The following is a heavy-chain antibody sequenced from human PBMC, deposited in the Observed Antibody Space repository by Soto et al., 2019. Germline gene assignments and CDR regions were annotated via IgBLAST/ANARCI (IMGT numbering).Heavy chain of an antibody. CDR1: GFTFSASD. CDR3: ARMNLDFWSGYQSQAEAFDI. V-gene: IGHV3-13*01. Sequence: PGGSLRLSCAASGFTFSASDMHWVRQATGKGLEWVAAIGTLHDTYYPDSVKGRFTISRENAKNSLYLQMNSLRAEDTAVYYCARMNLDFWSGYQSQAEAFDIWGQGTMVTVSS. D-gene: IGHD3-3*01. J-gene: IGHJ3*02. CDR2: IGTLHDT.